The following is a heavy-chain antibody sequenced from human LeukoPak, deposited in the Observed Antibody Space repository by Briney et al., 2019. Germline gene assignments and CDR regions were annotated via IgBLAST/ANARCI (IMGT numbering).Heavy chain of an antibody. Sequence: SQTLSLTCTVSGGSISRGGYYWSWIRQHPGKGLEWIGFVYYTGTTTYYNPSLKSRATISVDTSKNHFSLKLTSVTAADTAVYYCARATGGAAAADFDPWGQGTLVTVSS. CDR2: VYYTGTTT. J-gene: IGHJ5*02. CDR1: GGSISRGGYY. D-gene: IGHD6-13*01. V-gene: IGHV4-31*03. CDR3: ARATGGAAAADFDP.